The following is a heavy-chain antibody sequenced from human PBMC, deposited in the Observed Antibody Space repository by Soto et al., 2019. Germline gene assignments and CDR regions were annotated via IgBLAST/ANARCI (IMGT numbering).Heavy chain of an antibody. Sequence: PSETLSLTCTVSGGSISSGVYYWSWIRQPPGKGLEWIGYIYYSGSTYYNPSLKSRVTISVDRSKNQFSLNLSSVTAADTAVYYCARGLSYGSGSYLKEGYYGMDVSGQGTPVTVSS. J-gene: IGHJ6*02. CDR1: GGSISSGVYY. D-gene: IGHD3-10*01. CDR2: IYYSGST. V-gene: IGHV4-30-4*01. CDR3: ARGLSYGSGSYLKEGYYGMDV.